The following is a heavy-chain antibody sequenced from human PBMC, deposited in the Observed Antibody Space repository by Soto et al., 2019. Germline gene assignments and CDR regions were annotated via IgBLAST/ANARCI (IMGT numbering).Heavy chain of an antibody. J-gene: IGHJ6*03. D-gene: IGHD1-26*01. CDR2: MSSTGGSI. V-gene: IGHV3-21*02. Sequence: EVQLAESGGGLVKPGGSLRLSCAASGFTFSSYSMNWVRQAPGKGLEWVSAMSSTGGSIYYADSVKGRFTISRDNAKNSLYLKMDRLQAEDTAVFDCARVLKGSRSGNYFVDVWVKGTAVTVSS. CDR3: ARVLKGSRSGNYFVDV. CDR1: GFTFSSYS.